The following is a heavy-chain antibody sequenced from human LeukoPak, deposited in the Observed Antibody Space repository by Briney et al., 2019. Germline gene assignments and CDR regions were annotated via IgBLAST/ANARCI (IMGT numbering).Heavy chain of an antibody. D-gene: IGHD6-19*01. CDR1: GRSISSTNW. CDR3: ARVLNSSGWYASRDWYFDL. CDR2: IYHSGST. Sequence: RPSGTLSLTCAVSGRSISSTNWWSWVRQPPGKGLECIGDIYHSGSTNYNPSLKSRVTISVDKSKNQFSLKLSSVTAADTAVYYCARVLNSSGWYASRDWYFDLWGRGTLVTVSS. V-gene: IGHV4-4*02. J-gene: IGHJ2*01.